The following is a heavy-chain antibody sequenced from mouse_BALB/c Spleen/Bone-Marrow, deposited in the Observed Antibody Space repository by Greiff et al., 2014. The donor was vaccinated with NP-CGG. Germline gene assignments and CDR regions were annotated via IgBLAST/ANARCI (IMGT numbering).Heavy chain of an antibody. CDR3: ARHESYGNYLYFDV. V-gene: IGHV1-62-2*01. J-gene: IGHJ1*01. CDR2: FYPGSGSI. D-gene: IGHD2-10*02. Sequence: VQLVESGAGLVEPGASVKLSCKASGYTFTEYIIHWVKQRSGQGLEWIGWFYPGSGSIKYNEKFKDKATLTADKSSSTVYMELSRLTSEDSAVYFCARHESYGNYLYFDVWGAGTTVTVSS. CDR1: GYTFTEYI.